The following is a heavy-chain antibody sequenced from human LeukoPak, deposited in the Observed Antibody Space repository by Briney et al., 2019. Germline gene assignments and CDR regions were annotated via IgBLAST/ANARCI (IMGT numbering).Heavy chain of an antibody. J-gene: IGHJ4*02. CDR2: INHSGST. CDR1: GGSFSGYY. D-gene: IGHD3-10*01. CDR3: ARVGITMVRGVKRLPFDY. Sequence: SETLSLTCAVYGGSFSGYYWSWIRQPPGKGLEWIGEINHSGSTNYNPSLKSRVTISVDTSKNQFSLKLSSVTAADTAVYYCARVGITMVRGVKRLPFDYWGQGTLVTASS. V-gene: IGHV4-34*01.